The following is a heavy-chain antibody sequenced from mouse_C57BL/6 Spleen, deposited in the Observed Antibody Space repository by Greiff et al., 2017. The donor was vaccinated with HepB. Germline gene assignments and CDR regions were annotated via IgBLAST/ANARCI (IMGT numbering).Heavy chain of an antibody. D-gene: IGHD1-1*01. V-gene: IGHV14-4*01. CDR3: TTDYGTNFDV. CDR1: GFNIKDDY. Sequence: EVKVVESGAELVRPGASVKLSCTASGFNIKDDYMHWVKQRPEQGLEWIGWIDPENGDTEYASKFQGKATITADTSSNTAYLQLSSLTSEDTAVYYCTTDYGTNFDVWGTGTTVTVSS. J-gene: IGHJ1*03. CDR2: IDPENGDT.